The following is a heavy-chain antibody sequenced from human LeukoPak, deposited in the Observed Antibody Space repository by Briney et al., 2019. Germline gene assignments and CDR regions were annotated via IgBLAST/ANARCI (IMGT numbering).Heavy chain of an antibody. CDR3: AGCGGDCYSPDS. CDR2: ISTDGAST. D-gene: IGHD2-21*01. CDR1: GFTFSSYG. J-gene: IGHJ4*02. Sequence: PGGSLRLSCAASGFTFSSYGMHWVRQAPGEGLVWVSRISTDGASTSYADSVKGRFTISRDNAKNTLYLQMNSLRAEDTAVYYCAGCGGDCYSPDSWGQGALVTVSS. V-gene: IGHV3-74*01.